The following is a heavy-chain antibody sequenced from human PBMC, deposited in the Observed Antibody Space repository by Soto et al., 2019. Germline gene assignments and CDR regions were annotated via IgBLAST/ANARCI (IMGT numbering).Heavy chain of an antibody. D-gene: IGHD6-6*01. CDR1: GCSISSSNW. CDR2: IYHSGST. Sequence: PWETLSLTCAVSGCSISSSNWWCWVRQPPGKGLEWMGEIYHSGSTNYNPSLKSRVTISVDKSKNQFSLKLSSVTAADTAVYYCARVTPSPSSIAARPIDYWGQGTLVTVSS. CDR3: ARVTPSPSSIAARPIDY. V-gene: IGHV4-4*02. J-gene: IGHJ4*02.